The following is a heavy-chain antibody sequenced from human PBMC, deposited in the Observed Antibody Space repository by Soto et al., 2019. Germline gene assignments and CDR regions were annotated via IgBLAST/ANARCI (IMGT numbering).Heavy chain of an antibody. CDR1: GYTFTSYA. CDR2: INAGNGNT. J-gene: IGHJ4*02. D-gene: IGHD6-19*01. CDR3: ARDLGGWADY. V-gene: IGHV1-3*01. Sequence: QVQLVQSGAEVKKPGASVKVSCKASGYTFTSYAMQWVRQAPGQRLEWMGWINAGNGNTKYSQKFQGRVNITRDTAASTAYMELSSLRSEDTGVYYCARDLGGWADYWGQGTLVTVSS.